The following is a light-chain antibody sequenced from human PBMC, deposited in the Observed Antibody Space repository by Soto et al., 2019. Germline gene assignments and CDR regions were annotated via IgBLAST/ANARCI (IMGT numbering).Light chain of an antibody. V-gene: IGLV2-14*01. Sequence: QSLLTQPASVYGSPGQSITISCTGTSSDVGGYKYVSWYQQHPGEAPKLMIYDVSNRPSGVSNRFSGSKSGNTASLTISGLQAEDEADYYCSSYTSSSTRVFGTGTKVTV. CDR2: DVS. CDR1: SSDVGGYKY. J-gene: IGLJ1*01. CDR3: SSYTSSSTRV.